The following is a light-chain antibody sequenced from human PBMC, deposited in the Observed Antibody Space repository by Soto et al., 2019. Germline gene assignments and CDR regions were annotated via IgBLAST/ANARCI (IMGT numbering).Light chain of an antibody. CDR3: QQYNNWPYT. Sequence: ERVMTQSPATLSVSPGERATLSCRASQTVSSNLAWYQQKPGQAPRLLIYAASARATGVPARFSGSGSGTDFTLTVSSLQSEDFAVYYCQQYNNWPYTFGQGTKLEIK. J-gene: IGKJ2*01. V-gene: IGKV3-15*01. CDR2: AAS. CDR1: QTVSSN.